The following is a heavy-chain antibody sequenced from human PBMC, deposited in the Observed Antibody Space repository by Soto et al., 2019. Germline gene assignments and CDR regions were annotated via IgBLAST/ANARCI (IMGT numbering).Heavy chain of an antibody. CDR3: AGLGAEDIAP. J-gene: IGHJ5*02. Sequence: SETLSLTCTVSGGSISSYYWSWIRQPPGKGLELIGYIYYSGSTNYNPSLKSRVTISVDTSKNQFSLKLSSVTAADTAVYYCAGLGAEDIAPWGQRTLVTVSS. CDR1: GGSISSYY. CDR2: IYYSGST. D-gene: IGHD3-16*01. V-gene: IGHV4-59*08.